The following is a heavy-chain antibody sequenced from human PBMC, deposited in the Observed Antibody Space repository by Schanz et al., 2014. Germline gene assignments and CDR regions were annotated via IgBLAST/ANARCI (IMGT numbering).Heavy chain of an antibody. V-gene: IGHV3-20*04. J-gene: IGHJ6*03. Sequence: EVQLVESGGGVVRPGGSLRLSCAASGFGFDDYAMSWVRQAPGKGLEWVSGINWNGGSTGYADSVKGRFTISRDNAKNSLFLQMNSLRADDTAVYYCARDHQWLARYYMDVWGKGTTVTVSS. CDR1: GFGFDDYA. CDR2: INWNGGST. D-gene: IGHD6-19*01. CDR3: ARDHQWLARYYMDV.